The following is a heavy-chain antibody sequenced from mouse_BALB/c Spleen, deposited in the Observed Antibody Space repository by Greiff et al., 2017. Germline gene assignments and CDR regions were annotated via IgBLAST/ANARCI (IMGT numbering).Heavy chain of an antibody. D-gene: IGHD1-1*01. CDR3: ARSGYGSSYTWCAY. Sequence: EVQLQQSGAELVKPGASVKLSCTASGFNIKDTYMHWVKQRPEQGLEWIGRIDPANGNTKYDPKFQGKATITADTSSNTAYLQLSSLTSEDTAVYYCARSGYGSSYTWCAYWGQGTLVTVSA. V-gene: IGHV14-3*02. CDR2: IDPANGNT. J-gene: IGHJ3*01. CDR1: GFNIKDTY.